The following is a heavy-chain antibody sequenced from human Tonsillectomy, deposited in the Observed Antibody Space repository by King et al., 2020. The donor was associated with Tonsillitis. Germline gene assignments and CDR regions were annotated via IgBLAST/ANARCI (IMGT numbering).Heavy chain of an antibody. CDR2: ISSSGSTI. CDR1: GFTFSSYE. D-gene: IGHD3-22*01. Sequence: VQLVESGGGLVQPGGSLRLSCAASGFTFSSYEMNWVRQAPGKGLEWVSYISSSGSTIYYADSVKGRFTISRDNAKNSLYLQMNSLRAEDTAVYYCASPDSSPKIEPGAFDIWGQGTMVTVSS. V-gene: IGHV3-48*03. CDR3: ASPDSSPKIEPGAFDI. J-gene: IGHJ3*02.